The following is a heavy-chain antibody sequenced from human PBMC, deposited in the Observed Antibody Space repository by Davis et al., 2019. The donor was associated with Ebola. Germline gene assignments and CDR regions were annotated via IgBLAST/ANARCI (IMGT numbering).Heavy chain of an antibody. CDR1: GFAFSTYA. J-gene: IGHJ4*02. Sequence: GESLKISCVASGFAFSTYAMGWVRQAPGKGLEWVAGISGSGANTDYTDSVKGRFTISRDNSKNTLYLRLTSLRDDDTATYYCASGTYRLGDYWGQGALVTVSS. CDR3: ASGTYRLGDY. D-gene: IGHD1-26*01. V-gene: IGHV3-23*01. CDR2: ISGSGANT.